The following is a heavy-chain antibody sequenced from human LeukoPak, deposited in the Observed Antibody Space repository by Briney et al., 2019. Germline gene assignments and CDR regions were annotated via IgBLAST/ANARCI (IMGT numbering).Heavy chain of an antibody. V-gene: IGHV4-59*01. CDR3: ARDQGWCSGYRCYGVY. D-gene: IGHD2-15*01. CDR2: ISYRGST. CDR1: GGSIASYY. Sequence: RTSETLSLTCTVSGGSIASYYWSWIRQFPGKGLEWIGYISYRGSTSYNPSLNSRVSISLDTSKNQLSLRLNSVTAADTAVYYCARDQGWCSGYRCYGVYWGQGTLVTVS. J-gene: IGHJ4*02.